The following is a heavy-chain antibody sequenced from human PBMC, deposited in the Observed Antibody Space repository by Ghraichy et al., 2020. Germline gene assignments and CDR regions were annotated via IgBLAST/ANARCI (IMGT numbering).Heavy chain of an antibody. D-gene: IGHD6-13*01. Sequence: SGPTLVKPTQTLTLTCTFSGFSLSTSGVGVGWIRQPPGKALEWLALIYWNDDKRYSPSLKSRLTITKDTSKNQVVLTMTNMDPVDTATYYCAHGPGDFSSSVFDYWGQRTLVTVSS. V-gene: IGHV2-5*01. J-gene: IGHJ4*02. CDR3: AHGPGDFSSSVFDY. CDR1: GFSLSTSGVG. CDR2: IYWNDDK.